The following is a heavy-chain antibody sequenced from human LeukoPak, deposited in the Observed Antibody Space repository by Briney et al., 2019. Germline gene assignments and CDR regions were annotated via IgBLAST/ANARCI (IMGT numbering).Heavy chain of an antibody. Sequence: SETLSLTCAVYGGSFSGYYWSWIRQPPGKGLEWIGEINHSGSTNYNPSLKSRVTISVDTSKNQFSLKLSPVTAADTAVYYCARGSRRRWLQSGWWFDPWGQGTLVTVSS. J-gene: IGHJ5*02. CDR1: GGSFSGYY. CDR2: INHSGST. V-gene: IGHV4-34*01. D-gene: IGHD5-24*01. CDR3: ARGSRRRWLQSGWWFDP.